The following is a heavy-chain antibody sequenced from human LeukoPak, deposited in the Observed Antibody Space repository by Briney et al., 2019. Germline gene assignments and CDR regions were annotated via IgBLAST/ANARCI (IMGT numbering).Heavy chain of an antibody. CDR2: VNTDGRTT. J-gene: IGHJ4*02. V-gene: IGHV3-74*01. CDR1: GFTFNSYW. Sequence: PGGSLRLSCAASGFTFNSYWMHWVRQTPGKGLVWVSRVNTDGRTTNYADSVKGRFTISRDNAKNTVYLQMNSLIDEDTAVYYCVMGQLWNYYFDYWGQGSLVTVSS. D-gene: IGHD5-18*01. CDR3: VMGQLWNYYFDY.